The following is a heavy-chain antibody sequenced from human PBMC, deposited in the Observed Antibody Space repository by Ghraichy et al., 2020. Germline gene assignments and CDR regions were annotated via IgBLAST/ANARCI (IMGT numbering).Heavy chain of an antibody. J-gene: IGHJ5*02. Sequence: SETLSLTCTVSGGSISSSSYYWGWIRQPPGKGLEWIGSIYYSGSTYYNPSLKSRVTISVDTSKNQFSLKLSSVTAADTAVYYCARARGGRITMVRGVIISSFDPWGQGTLVNVSS. CDR3: ARARGGRITMVRGVIISSFDP. V-gene: IGHV4-39*07. CDR2: IYYSGST. CDR1: GGSISSSSYY. D-gene: IGHD3-10*01.